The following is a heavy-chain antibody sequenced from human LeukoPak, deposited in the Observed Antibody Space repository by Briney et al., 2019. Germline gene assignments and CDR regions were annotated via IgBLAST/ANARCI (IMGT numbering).Heavy chain of an antibody. CDR1: GYTFTSYD. V-gene: IGHV1-8*03. CDR2: MNPNSGNT. J-gene: IGHJ5*02. D-gene: IGHD1-7*01. CDR3: ARGGNWNYVGWFDP. Sequence: ASVKVSCKASGYTFTSYDINWVRQATGQGLEWMGWMNPNSGNTGYAQKFQGRVTITRNTSIGTAYMELSSLRSEDTAVYYCARGGNWNYVGWFDPWGQGTLVTVSS.